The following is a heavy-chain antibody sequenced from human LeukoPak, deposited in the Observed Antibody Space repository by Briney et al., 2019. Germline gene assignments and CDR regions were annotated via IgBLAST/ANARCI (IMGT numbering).Heavy chain of an antibody. CDR3: ATGRPASLLDC. J-gene: IGHJ4*02. CDR2: FDPEEGEP. Sequence: ASVKVSCKVSGNTLSELSMHWVRQAPGEGLEWMGGFDPEEGEPIYAQKFQGRVTMTDDTSTNTAYMEVTNLRSDDTAVYYCATGRPASLLDCWGQGTLVTVSS. CDR1: GNTLSELS. V-gene: IGHV1-24*01.